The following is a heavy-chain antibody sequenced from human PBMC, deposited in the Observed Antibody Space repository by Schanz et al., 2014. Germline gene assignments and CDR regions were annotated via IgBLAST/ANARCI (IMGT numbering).Heavy chain of an antibody. CDR3: LAPDYGMDV. J-gene: IGHJ6*02. CDR2: IKEDGSVK. Sequence: EVKMVESGGGLVKPGGSLRLSCAASTFTFSSDWMSWVRQAPGKGLEWVANIKEDGSVKDYVDSVKGRFTISRDNAKNSLFLQMNSLRAEDTAVYYCLAPDYGMDVWGQGTTVTVSS. CDR1: TFTFSSDW. V-gene: IGHV3-7*02.